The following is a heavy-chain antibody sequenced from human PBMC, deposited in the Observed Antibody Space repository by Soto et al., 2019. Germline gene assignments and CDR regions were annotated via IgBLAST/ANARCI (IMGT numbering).Heavy chain of an antibody. D-gene: IGHD4-17*01. V-gene: IGHV1-18*01. Sequence: QVQLVQSGAEVKKPGASVKVSCKASGYTFPTYGISWVRRAPEQGLDWMGWISAYNGNTNYAQKLQGRVTMTTDTSTSTAYMELRSLRSDDTAVYYCARDLMTTVTTGGAFDIWGQGTMVTVSS. J-gene: IGHJ3*02. CDR3: ARDLMTTVTTGGAFDI. CDR1: GYTFPTYG. CDR2: ISAYNGNT.